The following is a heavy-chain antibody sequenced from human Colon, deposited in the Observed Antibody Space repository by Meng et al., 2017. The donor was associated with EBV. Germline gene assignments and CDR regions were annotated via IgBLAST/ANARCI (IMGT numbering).Heavy chain of an antibody. Sequence: QVEVVEFGGGLGKPGGSLRLSCGASGFSFSDHYMDWVRQAPGKGLEWLSYISGDSGDKTYAGSVKGRFTISRDNTKNSLYLQMNNLRVEDTAIYYCARDDEGALPSSALDVWGQGIMVTVSS. J-gene: IGHJ3*01. CDR3: ARDDEGALPSSALDV. CDR1: GFSFSDHY. D-gene: IGHD3-16*01. CDR2: ISGDSGDK. V-gene: IGHV3-11*05.